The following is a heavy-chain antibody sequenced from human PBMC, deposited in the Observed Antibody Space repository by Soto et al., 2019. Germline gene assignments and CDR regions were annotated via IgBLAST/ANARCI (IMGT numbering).Heavy chain of an antibody. CDR2: IRRNAYGGTT. D-gene: IGHD3-16*01. CDR3: TRASSLDFDF. V-gene: IGHV3-49*04. J-gene: IGHJ4*02. Sequence: GGSLRLSCTTSGFTFGDYALSWVRQAPGKGLEWVGFIRRNAYGGTTDYAASVKGRFTISRDDSKSIAYLQMNSLRTEDTALYYCTRASSLDFDFWGQGTLVTVSA. CDR1: GFTFGDYA.